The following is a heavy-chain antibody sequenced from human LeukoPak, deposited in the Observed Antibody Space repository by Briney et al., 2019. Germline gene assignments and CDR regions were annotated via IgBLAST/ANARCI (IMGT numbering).Heavy chain of an antibody. D-gene: IGHD2-2*01. CDR3: ARTLWDIVVVPAALGY. V-gene: IGHV1-18*01. J-gene: IGHJ4*02. Sequence: ASVKVSCKASGYTFTSYDISWVRQAPGQGLEWMGWISAYNGNTNYAQKLQGRVTMTTDTSTSTAYMELRSLRSGDTAVYYCARTLWDIVVVPAALGYWGQGTLVTVSS. CDR2: ISAYNGNT. CDR1: GYTFTSYD.